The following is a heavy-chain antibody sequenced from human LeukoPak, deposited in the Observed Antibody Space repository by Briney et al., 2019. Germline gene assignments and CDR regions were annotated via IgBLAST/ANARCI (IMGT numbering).Heavy chain of an antibody. CDR2: IFGSGGSP. CDR1: GFTFGSYA. D-gene: IGHD5-18*01. V-gene: IGHV3-23*01. Sequence: GSLRLSCEASGFTFGSYAMYWVRQAPGKGLEWVAGIFGSGGSPHYADPVKGRFTISRDNSRNTVYLQINSLRAEDTAVYYCGKTTVGYSSGQKPAWPVDYWGQGTLVTVSS. CDR3: GKTTVGYSSGQKPAWPVDY. J-gene: IGHJ4*02.